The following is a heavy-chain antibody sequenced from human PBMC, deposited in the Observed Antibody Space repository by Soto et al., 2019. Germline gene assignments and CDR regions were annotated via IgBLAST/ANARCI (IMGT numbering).Heavy chain of an antibody. D-gene: IGHD3-10*01. CDR2: IDGSGGIT. Sequence: LMXCCASSGFTFGTTDMSWVRQAPGEGLEWVSTIDGSGGITYYADSVKGRFTISRDNSRNTVYLQMNSLRGDDTALYYCVKNSGWFNTWGQGALVTVSS. CDR1: GFTFGTTD. CDR3: VKNSGWFNT. V-gene: IGHV3-23*01. J-gene: IGHJ5*02.